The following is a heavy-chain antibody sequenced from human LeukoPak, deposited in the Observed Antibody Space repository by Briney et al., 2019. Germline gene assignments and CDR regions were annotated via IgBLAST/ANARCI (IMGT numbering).Heavy chain of an antibody. D-gene: IGHD6-6*01. J-gene: IGHJ4*02. Sequence: SETLSLTCTVSGGSISSSSYYWGWIRQAPGKGLEWIGSIYHSGSTYYNPSLKSRVTISVDTSKNQFSLKLSSVTAADTAVYYCAGRVAAPFDYWGPGTLVTVSS. CDR3: AGRVAAPFDY. V-gene: IGHV4-39*07. CDR2: IYHSGST. CDR1: GGSISSSSYY.